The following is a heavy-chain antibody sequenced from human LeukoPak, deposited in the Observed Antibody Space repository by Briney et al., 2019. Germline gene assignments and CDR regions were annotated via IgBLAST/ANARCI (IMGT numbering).Heavy chain of an antibody. CDR3: ARAAGHRRANYYMDV. J-gene: IGHJ6*03. V-gene: IGHV3-21*01. CDR1: GFTFSSYS. CDR2: ISSSSSYI. Sequence: GGSLRLSCAASGFTFSSYSMNWVRQAPGKGLEWVSSISSSSSYIYYADSVKGRFTISRDNAKNSLYLQMNSLRAEDTAVYYCARAAGHRRANYYMDVWGEGTTVTVSS.